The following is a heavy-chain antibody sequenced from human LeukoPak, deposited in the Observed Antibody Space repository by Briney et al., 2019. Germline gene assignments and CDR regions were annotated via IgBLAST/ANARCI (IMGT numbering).Heavy chain of an antibody. D-gene: IGHD3-10*01. CDR3: ARTRYYYNSRSYYFDY. CDR1: GGSISSGSYY. CDR2: IYYSGST. J-gene: IGHJ4*02. V-gene: IGHV4-39*01. Sequence: PSETLSLTCTVSGGSISSGSYYWGWIRQPPGKGLEWIGSIYYSGSTYYNPSLKSRVTISVDTSKNQFSLKLSSVTAADTAVYYCARTRYYYNSRSYYFDYWGQGTLVTVSS.